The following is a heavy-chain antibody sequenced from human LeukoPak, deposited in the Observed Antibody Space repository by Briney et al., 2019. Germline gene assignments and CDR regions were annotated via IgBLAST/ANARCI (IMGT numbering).Heavy chain of an antibody. D-gene: IGHD3-10*01. CDR3: ARALRITMVRGVNYYYGMDV. V-gene: IGHV1-45*02. CDR1: GYTLTSRF. CDR2: ITPFNGDT. Sequence: SVKVSCKAPGYTLTSRFLHWVRQAPGQALEWMGWITPFNGDTNYAQKFQDRVTITRDRSMSTAYMELSSLRSEDTAVYYCARALRITMVRGVNYYYGMDVWGQGTTVTVSS. J-gene: IGHJ6*02.